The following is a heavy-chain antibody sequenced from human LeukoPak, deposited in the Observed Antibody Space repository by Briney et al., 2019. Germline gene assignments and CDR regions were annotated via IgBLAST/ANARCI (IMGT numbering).Heavy chain of an antibody. Sequence: ASVKVSCKASGGTFSSYAISWVRQAPGQGLEWMGRIIPIFGTANSAQKFQGRVTITTDESTSTAYMELSSLRSDDTAVYYCARSPPSWDAFDIWGQGTMVTVSS. CDR1: GGTFSSYA. CDR2: IIPIFGTA. V-gene: IGHV1-69*05. CDR3: ARSPPSWDAFDI. J-gene: IGHJ3*02.